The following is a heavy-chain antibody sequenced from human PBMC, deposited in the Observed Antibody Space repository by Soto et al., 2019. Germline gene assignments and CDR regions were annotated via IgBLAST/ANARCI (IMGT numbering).Heavy chain of an antibody. CDR1: GFSLTTSGVG. Sequence: QITLNESGPTQVKPRQTLTLTCTFSGFSLTTSGVGVGWIRQSPGKAPEWLALIYWDDDKRYSPSLKSRLTITNETSKNQVVLTMADLDPADTATYYCAHRVLRTVFGLVTTTAIYFDFWGQGTPVAVSS. CDR2: IYWDDDK. J-gene: IGHJ4*02. V-gene: IGHV2-5*02. D-gene: IGHD3-3*01. CDR3: AHRVLRTVFGLVTTTAIYFDF.